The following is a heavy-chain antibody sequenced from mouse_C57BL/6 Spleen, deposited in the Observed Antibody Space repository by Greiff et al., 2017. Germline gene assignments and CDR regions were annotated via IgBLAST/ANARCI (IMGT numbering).Heavy chain of an antibody. CDR1: GFTFSDYY. Sequence: EVQLVESEGGLVQPGSSMKLSCTASGFTFSDYYMAWVRQVPEKGLEWVANINYDGSSTYYLDSLKSRFIISRDNAKNILYLQMSSLKSEDTATYYCARVELGHFDYWGQGTTLTVSS. V-gene: IGHV5-16*01. J-gene: IGHJ2*01. CDR3: ARVELGHFDY. D-gene: IGHD4-1*01. CDR2: INYDGSST.